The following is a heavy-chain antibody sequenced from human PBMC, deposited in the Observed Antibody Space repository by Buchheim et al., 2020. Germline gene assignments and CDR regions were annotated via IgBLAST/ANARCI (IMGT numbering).Heavy chain of an antibody. J-gene: IGHJ4*02. D-gene: IGHD6-19*01. CDR2: ISYDGSNK. CDR1: GFTFSSYA. V-gene: IGHV3-30-3*01. CDR3: ARPNLRLSSYSSGWYSEEGFDY. Sequence: QVQLVESGGGVVQPGRSLRLSCAASGFTFSSYAMHWVRQAPGKGLEWVAVISYDGSNKYYADSVKGRFTISRDNSKNTLYLQMNSLRAEDTAVYYCARPNLRLSSYSSGWYSEEGFDYWGQGTL.